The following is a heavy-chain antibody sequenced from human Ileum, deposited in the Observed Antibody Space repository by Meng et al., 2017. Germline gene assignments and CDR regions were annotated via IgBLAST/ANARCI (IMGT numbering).Heavy chain of an antibody. CDR1: GLSFSNYW. Sequence: GESLKISCAASGLSFSNYWMTWARQAPGKGLEWVANIKQEGSVQNYLESVKGRFTISRDNAKNSLYLQMDSLRVEDTAMYYCVRSVYGSGTYGDYWGQGTLVTVSS. D-gene: IGHD3-10*01. V-gene: IGHV3-7*01. CDR2: IKQEGSVQ. J-gene: IGHJ4*02. CDR3: VRSVYGSGTYGDY.